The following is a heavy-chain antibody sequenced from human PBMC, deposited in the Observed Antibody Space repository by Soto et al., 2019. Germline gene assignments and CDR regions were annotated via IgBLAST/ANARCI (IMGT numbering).Heavy chain of an antibody. D-gene: IGHD2-21*02. CDR2: IWYDGSNK. J-gene: IGHJ6*02. CDR3: TSEPGGDRGDV. V-gene: IGHV3-33*01. CDR1: GFTFSNYG. Sequence: QVQLVESGGGVVQPGRSLRLSCAATGFTFSNYGMHWVRQAPGKGLEWVAVIWYDGSNKYYADSVKGRFTISRDNSKNTLYLEMKSLRAEDTGVYYCTSEPGGDRGDVGGQGTKVTVSS.